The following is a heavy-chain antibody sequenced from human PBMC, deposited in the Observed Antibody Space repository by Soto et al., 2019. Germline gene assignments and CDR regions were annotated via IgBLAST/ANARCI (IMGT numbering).Heavy chain of an antibody. V-gene: IGHV3-33*01. CDR2: IWYDGSNK. CDR1: GFTFSSYG. CDR3: ARXXLXNYFDY. Sequence: SLRLSCAASGFTFSSYGMHWGRQAPGKGLEWVAVIWYDGSNKYYADSVKGRFTISRDNSKNTLYLQMNSLRAEDTAVYYYARXXLXNYFDYWGQGTLXTV. J-gene: IGHJ4*02.